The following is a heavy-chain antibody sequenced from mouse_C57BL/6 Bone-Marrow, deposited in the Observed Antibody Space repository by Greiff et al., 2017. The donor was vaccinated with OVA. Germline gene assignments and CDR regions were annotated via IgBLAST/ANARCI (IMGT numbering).Heavy chain of an antibody. J-gene: IGHJ2*01. Sequence: EVQLQQSGPELVKPGASVKISCKASGYTFTDYYMNWVKQSHGKSLEWIGDINPNNGGTSYNQKFKGKATLTVDKSSSTAYMELRSLTSEDSAVYYCAVSYYYGSSYYFDYWGQGTTLTVSS. V-gene: IGHV1-26*01. CDR1: GYTFTDYY. CDR2: INPNNGGT. CDR3: AVSYYYGSSYYFDY. D-gene: IGHD1-1*01.